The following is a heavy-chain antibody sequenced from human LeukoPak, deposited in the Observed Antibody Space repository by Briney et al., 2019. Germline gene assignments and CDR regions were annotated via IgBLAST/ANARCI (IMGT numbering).Heavy chain of an antibody. Sequence: ASVKVSCKASGFTFTIYYMHWVRQAPGQGLEWMGIINPSGGSTSYAQKFQGRVTMTRDTSTSTVYIQLSSLRSGDTAVYYCARARGSGWYVLDYWGQGTLVTVSS. J-gene: IGHJ4*02. CDR3: ARARGSGWYVLDY. CDR2: INPSGGST. D-gene: IGHD6-19*01. V-gene: IGHV1-46*01. CDR1: GFTFTIYY.